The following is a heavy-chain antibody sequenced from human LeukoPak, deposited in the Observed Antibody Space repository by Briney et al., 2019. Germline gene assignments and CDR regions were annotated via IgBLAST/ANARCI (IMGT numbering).Heavy chain of an antibody. Sequence: ASVKVSCKASGYTFTSYGINWVRQAPGQGLEWMGWISAYNGNTNYAQKFQGSVTMTTGTSTSIAYMELRSLRSDDTAVYYCARVSLSGSSSSAGMDYWGQGTRVTVSS. CDR3: ARVSLSGSSSSAGMDY. V-gene: IGHV1-18*01. CDR2: ISAYNGNT. J-gene: IGHJ4*02. CDR1: GYTFTSYG. D-gene: IGHD6-6*01.